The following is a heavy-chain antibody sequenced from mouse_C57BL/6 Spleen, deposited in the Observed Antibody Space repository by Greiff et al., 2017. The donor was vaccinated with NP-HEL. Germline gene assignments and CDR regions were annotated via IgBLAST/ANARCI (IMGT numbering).Heavy chain of an antibody. D-gene: IGHD2-3*01. Sequence: VQLQQPGAELVKPGASVKVSCKASGYTFTSYWMHWVKQRPGKGLEWIGRIHPSDSDTNYNQKFKGKAPLTVDKSSSTAYLQLSSLTSEYSAVYYCARADGYYYFDDWGQGTTLTVSS. CDR1: GYTFTSYW. CDR3: ARADGYYYFDD. J-gene: IGHJ2*01. CDR2: IHPSDSDT. V-gene: IGHV1-74*01.